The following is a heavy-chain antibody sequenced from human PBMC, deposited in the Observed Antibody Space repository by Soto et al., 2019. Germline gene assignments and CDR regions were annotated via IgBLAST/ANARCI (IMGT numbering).Heavy chain of an antibody. V-gene: IGHV4-61*01. D-gene: IGHD5-18*01. CDR1: DGYIIDSSYY. J-gene: IGHJ5*02. Sequence: PFVPLCVPNSVADGYIIDSSYYCSWIRKPPGRRLEWIGHIFYSGSTNYNPALKSRVTISVDTSKSQFSLKLSSVTAADTAVYYFAKDSGYKYGYFRWFDPRGKGTLVTVSP. CDR3: AKDSGYKYGYFRWFDP. CDR2: IFYSGST.